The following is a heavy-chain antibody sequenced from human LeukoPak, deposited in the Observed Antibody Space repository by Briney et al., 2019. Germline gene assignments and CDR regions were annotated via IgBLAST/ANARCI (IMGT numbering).Heavy chain of an antibody. CDR2: INPKSGGT. CDR1: GYTFTGYY. J-gene: IGHJ6*03. Sequence: ASVKVSCKASGYTFTGYYIHWVRQAPGQGLEWMGWINPKSGGTNYAQKFQGRVTMTRDTSISTAYVELSRLRSDDTAVYYCASMAFSDPRYYDFWSGQRDYYYYYMDVWGKGTTVTVSS. D-gene: IGHD3-3*01. V-gene: IGHV1-2*02. CDR3: ASMAFSDPRYYDFWSGQRDYYYYYMDV.